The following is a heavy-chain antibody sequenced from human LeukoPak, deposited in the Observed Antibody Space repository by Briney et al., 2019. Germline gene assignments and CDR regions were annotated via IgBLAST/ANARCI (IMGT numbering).Heavy chain of an antibody. D-gene: IGHD3-22*01. CDR2: IYHSGST. CDR3: ARGTMKSGFDP. CDR1: GGSISSGGYS. J-gene: IGHJ5*02. V-gene: IGHV4-30-2*01. Sequence: SQTLSPTCAVSGGSISSGGYSWSWIRQPPGKGLEWIGYIYHSGSTYYNPSLKSRVTISVDRSKNQFSLKLSSVTAADTAVYYCARGTMKSGFDPWGQGTLVTVSS.